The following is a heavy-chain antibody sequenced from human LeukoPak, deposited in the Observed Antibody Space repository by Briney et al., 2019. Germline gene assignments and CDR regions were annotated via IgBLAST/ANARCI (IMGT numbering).Heavy chain of an antibody. CDR2: IYPGDSDT. V-gene: IGHV5-51*01. Sequence: GESLKISCKGSGYSFTSYWIGWVRQMPGKGLEWMGIIYPGDSDTRYSPSFQGQVTISADESISTAYLQWSSLKASDTAMYYCARGPLGYCSGGSCYGYNYWGQGTLVTVSS. CDR1: GYSFTSYW. J-gene: IGHJ4*02. CDR3: ARGPLGYCSGGSCYGYNY. D-gene: IGHD2-15*01.